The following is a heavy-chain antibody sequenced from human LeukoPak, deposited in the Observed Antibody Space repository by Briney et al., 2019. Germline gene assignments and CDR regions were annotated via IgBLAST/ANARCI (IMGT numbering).Heavy chain of an antibody. D-gene: IGHD3-3*01. J-gene: IGHJ6*02. Sequence: SETLSLTCAVYGGSFSGYYWSWIRQPPGRGLEWIGEINHSGSTHYNPSLKSRVTISVDTSKNQFSLKLSSVTAADTAVYYCARGYYDFWSGYYREYYYYGMDVWGQGTTVTVSS. V-gene: IGHV4-34*01. CDR3: ARGYYDFWSGYYREYYYYGMDV. CDR1: GGSFSGYY. CDR2: INHSGST.